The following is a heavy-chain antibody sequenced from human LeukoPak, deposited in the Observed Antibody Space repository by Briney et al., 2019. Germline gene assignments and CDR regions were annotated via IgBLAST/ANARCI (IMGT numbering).Heavy chain of an antibody. CDR3: ARRRLGWYSVDY. CDR1: GGSVNSGVYY. CDR2: IYYSGST. J-gene: IGHJ4*02. D-gene: IGHD6-19*01. Sequence: PSETLSLTCTVSGGSVNSGVYYWSWIRQPPGKGLEYIGYIYYSGSTNYNPSLKSRVTISVDTSKNQFSLKLSSVTAADTAVYYCARRRLGWYSVDYWGQGTLVTVSS. V-gene: IGHV4-61*08.